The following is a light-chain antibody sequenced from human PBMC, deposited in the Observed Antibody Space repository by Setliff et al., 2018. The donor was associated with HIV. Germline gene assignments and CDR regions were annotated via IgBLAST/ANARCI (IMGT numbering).Light chain of an antibody. J-gene: IGLJ3*02. V-gene: IGLV2-14*01. CDR3: SSYKTGNTLV. CDR2: EVI. CDR1: SSDIGVSKY. Sequence: ALTQPASVSGSPGQSITISCTGTSSDIGVSKYVSWYQQHPGRAPKLMIFEVINRPSGVSDRFSGSKSGNTASLTISGLQAEDEADYYCSSYKTGNTLVFGGGTKVTVL.